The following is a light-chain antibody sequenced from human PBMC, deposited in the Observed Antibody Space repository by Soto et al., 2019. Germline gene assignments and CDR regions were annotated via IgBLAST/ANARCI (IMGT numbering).Light chain of an antibody. CDR2: AAS. V-gene: IGKV1-27*01. J-gene: IGKJ3*01. CDR3: QKNSRVPV. CDR1: QGIRNF. Sequence: DIQMTQSPTSLSSSVGDRVTITCRASQGIRNFVAWYQQKPGKAPKLLIYAASTLQSGVPSRFSGSGSGTDFTITSNGPQPEDVATYYYQKNSRVPVFGPGTKVEIK.